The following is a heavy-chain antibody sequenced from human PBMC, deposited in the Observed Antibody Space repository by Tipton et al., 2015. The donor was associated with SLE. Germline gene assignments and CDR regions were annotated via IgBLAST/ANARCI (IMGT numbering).Heavy chain of an antibody. CDR3: ARGNDFWSGYLYYFDY. CDR2: IYHSGST. CDR1: GGSISSHY. V-gene: IGHV4-39*07. J-gene: IGHJ4*02. Sequence: TLSLTCTVSGGSISSHYWGWIRQPPGKGLEWIGSIYHSGSTYYNPSLKSRVTISVDTSKNQFSLKLSSVTAADTAVYYCARGNDFWSGYLYYFDYWGQGTLVTVSS. D-gene: IGHD3-3*01.